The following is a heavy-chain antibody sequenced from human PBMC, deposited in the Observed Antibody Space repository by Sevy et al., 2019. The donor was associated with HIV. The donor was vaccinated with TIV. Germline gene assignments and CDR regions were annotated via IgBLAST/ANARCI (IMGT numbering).Heavy chain of an antibody. Sequence: GGSLRLSCAASGFTFSSYGMHWVRQAPGKGLEWVAVISYDGSNKYYADSVKGRFTISRDNSKNTLYLQMNSLRAEDTAVYYCAKDYGGDYWGQGTLVTVSS. CDR1: GFTFSSYG. CDR3: AKDYGGDY. D-gene: IGHD3-16*01. V-gene: IGHV3-30*18. J-gene: IGHJ4*02. CDR2: ISYDGSNK.